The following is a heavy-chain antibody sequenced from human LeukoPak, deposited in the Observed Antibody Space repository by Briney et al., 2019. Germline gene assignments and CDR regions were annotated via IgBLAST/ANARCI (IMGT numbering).Heavy chain of an antibody. CDR3: ARDPYSGSYYGGGYFDY. Sequence: GGSLRLSCAASGFTFSSYWMSWVRQAPGKGLEWVANIKQDGSEKYYVDSVKGRFTISRDNAKNSLYLQMNSLRAEDTAVYYCARDPYSGSYYGGGYFDYWGQGTLVTISS. J-gene: IGHJ4*02. D-gene: IGHD1-26*01. CDR2: IKQDGSEK. CDR1: GFTFSSYW. V-gene: IGHV3-7*01.